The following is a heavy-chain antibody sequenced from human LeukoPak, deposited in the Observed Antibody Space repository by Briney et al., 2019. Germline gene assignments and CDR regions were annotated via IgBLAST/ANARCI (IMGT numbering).Heavy chain of an antibody. CDR3: ARDSTTAPGDY. Sequence: GGSLRLFCAASGFTVSSNYMSWVRQAPGKGLEWVSVIYSGGSTYYADSVKGRFTISRDNSKNTLYLQMNSLRAEDTAVYYCARDSTTAPGDYWGQGTLVTVSS. CDR2: IYSGGST. CDR1: GFTVSSNY. V-gene: IGHV3-66*02. J-gene: IGHJ4*02. D-gene: IGHD4-17*01.